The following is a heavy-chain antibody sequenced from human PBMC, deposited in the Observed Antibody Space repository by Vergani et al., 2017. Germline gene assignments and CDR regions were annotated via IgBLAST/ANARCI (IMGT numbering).Heavy chain of an antibody. CDR3: ASVSTIVD. J-gene: IGHJ4*02. CDR1: GYSISSGYY. D-gene: IGHD3-16*02. CDR2: IYHSGST. V-gene: IGHV4-38-2*01. Sequence: QVQLQESGPGLVKHSETLSLTCAVSGYSISSGYYWGWIRQPPGKGLEWIGSIYHSGSTYYNPSLKSRVTISVDTSKNQFSLKLSSVTAADTAVYYCASVSTIVDWGQGTLVTVSS.